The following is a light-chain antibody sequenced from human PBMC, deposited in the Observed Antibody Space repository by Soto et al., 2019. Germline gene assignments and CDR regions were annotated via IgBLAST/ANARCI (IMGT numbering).Light chain of an antibody. CDR1: QSIVRN. Sequence: IQMTQSPSSLSASVGDRVTITCRASQSIVRNLNWYQQKPGKAPELLIYTASNLESGVPSRFSGSGSGTDFALTISSLQPEDSAVYYCQQSHSSPLSFGGGTKVEFQ. CDR2: TAS. J-gene: IGKJ4*01. V-gene: IGKV1-39*01. CDR3: QQSHSSPLS.